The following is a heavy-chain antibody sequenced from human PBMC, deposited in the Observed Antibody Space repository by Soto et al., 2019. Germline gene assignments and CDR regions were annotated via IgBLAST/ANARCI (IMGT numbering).Heavy chain of an antibody. D-gene: IGHD3-22*01. Sequence: PSETLSLTCAVSGGSVNSGHYYWSWIRQPPGKGLECIGFIYYNGSTNYNPSLKSRVTISVDASKNQFSLRLSSLTAADTAVYYCARSMHYSDGSNYYPYYFDYWGQGTLVTVSS. CDR2: IYYNGST. CDR1: GGSVNSGHYY. V-gene: IGHV4-61*01. J-gene: IGHJ4*02. CDR3: ARSMHYSDGSNYYPYYFDY.